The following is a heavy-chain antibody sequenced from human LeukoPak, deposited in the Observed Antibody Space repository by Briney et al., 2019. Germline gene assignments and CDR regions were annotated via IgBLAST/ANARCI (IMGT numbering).Heavy chain of an antibody. CDR2: IKGDGSST. V-gene: IGHV3-74*01. CDR3: VREGPECSGSSCQRAAFDY. J-gene: IGHJ4*02. Sequence: GGSLRLSCAASGFTFDDYAMHWVRQVPGKGLVWVARIKGDGSSTRHADSMKGRFTISRDNAKNTLYLQMNSLRDEDTAVYYCVREGPECSGSSCQRAAFDYWGQGTLVTVSS. CDR1: GFTFDDYA. D-gene: IGHD2-2*01.